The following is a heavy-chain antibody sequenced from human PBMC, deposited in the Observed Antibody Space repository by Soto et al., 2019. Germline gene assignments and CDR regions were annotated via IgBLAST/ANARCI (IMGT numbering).Heavy chain of an antibody. Sequence: ASVKVSCNASGYTVTSYGISWQRQAPGQGLEGMGWISAYNGNTNYAQKLQGRVTMTTDTSTSTAYMELRSLSSDDTAVYCCASSYYDSSGYYYDYYGMDVWGQGTTVTVSS. CDR3: ASSYYDSSGYYYDYYGMDV. D-gene: IGHD3-22*01. V-gene: IGHV1-18*01. CDR2: ISAYNGNT. CDR1: GYTVTSYG. J-gene: IGHJ6*02.